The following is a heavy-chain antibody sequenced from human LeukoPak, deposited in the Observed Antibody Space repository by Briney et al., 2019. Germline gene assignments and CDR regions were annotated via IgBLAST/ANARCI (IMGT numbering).Heavy chain of an antibody. D-gene: IGHD3-22*01. CDR2: IYTSGST. V-gene: IGHV4-4*07. CDR1: GGSISSYY. Sequence: SETLSLTCTVSGGSISSYYWSWIRQPAGKGLEWIGRIYTSGSTNYNPSLKSRVTMSVDTSKNQFSLKLSSVTAADTAVYYCARGESPDSSGYFVGGYDYWGQGTLVTVSS. CDR3: ARGESPDSSGYFVGGYDY. J-gene: IGHJ4*02.